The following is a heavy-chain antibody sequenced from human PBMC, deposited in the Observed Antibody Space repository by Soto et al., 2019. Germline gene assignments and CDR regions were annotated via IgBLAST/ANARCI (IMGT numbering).Heavy chain of an antibody. CDR3: AISVGSGWYSLALYFQH. V-gene: IGHV4-39*01. D-gene: IGHD6-19*01. CDR2: IYYSGST. Sequence: SETLSLTCTVSGGSISSSSYYWGWIRQPPGKGLEWIGSIYYSGSTYYNPSLKSRVTISVDTSKNQFSLKLSSVTAADTAVYYCAISVGSGWYSLALYFQHWCQGTLVT. J-gene: IGHJ1*01. CDR1: GGSISSSSYY.